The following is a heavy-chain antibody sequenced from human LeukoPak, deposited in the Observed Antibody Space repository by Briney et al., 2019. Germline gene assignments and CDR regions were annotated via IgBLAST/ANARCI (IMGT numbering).Heavy chain of an antibody. V-gene: IGHV4-4*07. Sequence: SETLSLTCTVSGGSISSYYWSWIRQPAGKGLEWIGRIYTSGSTNYNPSLKSRVTISVDTSKNQFSLKLSSVTAADTAVYYCARGRWYCSSTSCYHYYYYYMDVWGKGTTVTVSS. J-gene: IGHJ6*03. CDR3: ARGRWYCSSTSCYHYYYYYMDV. D-gene: IGHD2-2*01. CDR2: IYTSGST. CDR1: GGSISSYY.